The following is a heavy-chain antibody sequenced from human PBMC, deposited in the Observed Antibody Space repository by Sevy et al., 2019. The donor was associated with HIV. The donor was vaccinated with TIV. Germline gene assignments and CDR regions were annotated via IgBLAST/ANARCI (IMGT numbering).Heavy chain of an antibody. V-gene: IGHV1-18*01. J-gene: IGHJ6*03. CDR1: GYTFTSYG. CDR2: ISAYNGNT. D-gene: IGHD4-4*01. Sequence: ASVKVSGKASGYTFTSYGISWVRQAPGQGLEWMGWISAYNGNTNYAQKLQGRVTMTTDTSTSTAYMELRSLGSDDTAVYYCARERTVTRYYYYYMDVWGNGTTVTVSS. CDR3: ARERTVTRYYYYYMDV.